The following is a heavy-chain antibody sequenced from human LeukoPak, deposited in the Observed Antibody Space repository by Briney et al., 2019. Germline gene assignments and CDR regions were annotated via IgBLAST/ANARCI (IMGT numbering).Heavy chain of an antibody. CDR3: ARDRGGYCSSTSCCGSFWFDP. J-gene: IGHJ5*02. Sequence: GASVKVSCKASGYTFTGYYMHWVRQAPGQGLEWMGWINPNSGGTNYAQKFQGWVTMTRDTSISTAYMELSRLRSDDTAVYYCARDRGGYCSSTSCCGSFWFDPWGQGTLVTVSS. CDR1: GYTFTGYY. V-gene: IGHV1-2*04. D-gene: IGHD2-2*01. CDR2: INPNSGGT.